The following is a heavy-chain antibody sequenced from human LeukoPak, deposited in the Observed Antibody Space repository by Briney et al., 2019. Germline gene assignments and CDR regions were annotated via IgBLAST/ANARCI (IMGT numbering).Heavy chain of an antibody. V-gene: IGHV3-74*01. CDR3: ARVGYCSSTSCWNFDY. D-gene: IGHD2-2*01. CDR1: GFTFSSYW. CDR2: INSDGSST. J-gene: IGHJ4*02. Sequence: GGSLRLSCAASGFTFSSYWMHWVRQAPGKGLVWVSRINSDGSSTSYADSVKGRFTISRDNAKNTLYLQMNSLRAEDTAVYYCARVGYCSSTSCWNFDYWGQGTLVTVSS.